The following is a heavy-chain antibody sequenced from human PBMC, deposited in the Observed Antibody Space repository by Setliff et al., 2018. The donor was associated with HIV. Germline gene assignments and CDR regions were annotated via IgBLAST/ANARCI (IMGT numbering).Heavy chain of an antibody. Sequence: GGSLRLFCAATGFTLRNYAMSWVRQAPGKGLEWVSVISGSGGGTDHADSVQGRFTISRDNSKNTLYVQMNSLRDEDTAVYYCARADSGDFVEYWGRGTLVTVSS. D-gene: IGHD4-17*01. CDR1: GFTLRNYA. CDR3: ARADSGDFVEY. J-gene: IGHJ4*02. CDR2: ISGSGGGT. V-gene: IGHV3-23*01.